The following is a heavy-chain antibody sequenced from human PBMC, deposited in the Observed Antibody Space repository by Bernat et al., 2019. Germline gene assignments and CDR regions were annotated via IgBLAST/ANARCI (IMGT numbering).Heavy chain of an antibody. Sequence: QVQLVQSGAEVKKPGASVKVSCKVSGYTLTELSMHWVRQAPGKGLEWMGGFDPEDGETIYAQKFQGRVTMTEDTSTAPAYMELSSMRSEDTAVYYCATAYTIFGVVIHNWFDPWGQGTLVTVSS. V-gene: IGHV1-24*01. J-gene: IGHJ5*02. D-gene: IGHD3-3*01. CDR3: ATAYTIFGVVIHNWFDP. CDR2: FDPEDGET. CDR1: GYTLTELS.